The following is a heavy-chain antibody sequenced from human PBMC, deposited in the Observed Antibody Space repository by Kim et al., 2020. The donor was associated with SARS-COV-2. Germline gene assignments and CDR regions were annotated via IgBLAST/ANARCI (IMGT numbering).Heavy chain of an antibody. CDR3: ASLEGGDYYDSSGYYFDY. V-gene: IGHV4-39*07. Sequence: KSRVTISVDTSKNQFSLKLSSVTAADTAVYYCASLEGGDYYDSSGYYFDYWGQGTLVTVSS. J-gene: IGHJ4*02. D-gene: IGHD3-22*01.